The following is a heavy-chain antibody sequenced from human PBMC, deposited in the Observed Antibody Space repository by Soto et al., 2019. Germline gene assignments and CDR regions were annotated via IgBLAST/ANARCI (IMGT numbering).Heavy chain of an antibody. V-gene: IGHV1-8*01. CDR3: ARAGLSSSWHGGYYYGMDV. CDR1: GYTFTSYD. J-gene: IGHJ6*02. CDR2: MNPNSGNT. D-gene: IGHD6-13*01. Sequence: ASVKVSCKASGYTFTSYDINWVRQATGQGLEWMGWMNPNSGNTGYAQKFQGRVTMTRNTSISTAYMELSSLRSEDTAVYYCARAGLSSSWHGGYYYGMDVWGQGTMVTVSS.